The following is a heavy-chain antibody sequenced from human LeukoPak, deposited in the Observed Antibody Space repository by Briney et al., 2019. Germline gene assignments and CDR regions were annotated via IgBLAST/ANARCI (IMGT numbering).Heavy chain of an antibody. CDR2: ISSSGDST. D-gene: IGHD4-17*01. Sequence: PGGSLRFSCSASGFTFSSYDMYWVRQAPGKGLEYVSAISSSGDSTYYADSVRDRFTISRDNSKNTMFLQMSSLRAEDTAVYYCVRVGATVTLRDAFDIWGQGTMVTVSS. J-gene: IGHJ3*02. CDR3: VRVGATVTLRDAFDI. CDR1: GFTFSSYD. V-gene: IGHV3-64D*06.